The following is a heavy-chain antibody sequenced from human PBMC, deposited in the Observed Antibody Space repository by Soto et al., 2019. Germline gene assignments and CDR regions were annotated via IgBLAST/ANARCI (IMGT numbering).Heavy chain of an antibody. CDR2: ITPFSGDA. J-gene: IGHJ4*02. D-gene: IGHD1-26*01. CDR1: GNTFTYRY. V-gene: IGHV1-45*02. Sequence: QMQLVQSGAEVQKTGSTVTVSCKALGNTFTYRYLHWVRQAPGQALERMGWITPFSGDAHYAQKFHERVTITRDRSINTAYMRMSSLRSEDTAMYYCASGGAGSGPFTWELPDHWGQGTLVTVSS. CDR3: ASGGAGSGPFTWELPDH.